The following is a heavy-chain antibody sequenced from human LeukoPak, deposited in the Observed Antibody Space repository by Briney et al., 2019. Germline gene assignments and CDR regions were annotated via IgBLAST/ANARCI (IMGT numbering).Heavy chain of an antibody. CDR2: ISGTGGST. CDR3: ARSRADYYYYMDV. Sequence: PGGSLRLSCAGSGFMFSTYAMSWVRQAPGQGLEWISGISGTGGSTYYADSVKGRFTISRDNSKNTLYLQMNSLRAEGTAVYYCARSRADYYYYMDVWGKGTTVTVSS. V-gene: IGHV3-23*01. D-gene: IGHD6-19*01. J-gene: IGHJ6*03. CDR1: GFMFSTYA.